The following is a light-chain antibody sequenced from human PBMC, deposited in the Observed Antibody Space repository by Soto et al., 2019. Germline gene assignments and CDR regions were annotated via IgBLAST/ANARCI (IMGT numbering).Light chain of an antibody. CDR3: QQYASSPLT. Sequence: IVLTQSPGTLSLSPGERATLSCRASQSVGRNYLAWYQQKPGQAPRLLIYGASSRATGIPDTFSGSGSGTDFTLTISRLEPEDFAVYYCQQYASSPLTFGGGTKVEIK. J-gene: IGKJ4*01. V-gene: IGKV3-20*01. CDR1: QSVGRNY. CDR2: GAS.